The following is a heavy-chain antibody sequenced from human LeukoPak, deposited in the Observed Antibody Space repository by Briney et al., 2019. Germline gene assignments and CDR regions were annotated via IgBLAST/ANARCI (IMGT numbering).Heavy chain of an antibody. J-gene: IGHJ4*02. CDR2: IYDSGST. CDR3: ARGVPPHY. V-gene: IGHV4-39*07. CDR1: GGSIRSSYYY. Sequence: SETLSLTCTVSGGSIRSSYYYWGWIRQPPGKGLEWIGSIYDSGSTNYNPSLKSRVTISVDTSKNQFSLKLSSVTAADTAVYYCARGVPPHYWGQGTLVTVSS.